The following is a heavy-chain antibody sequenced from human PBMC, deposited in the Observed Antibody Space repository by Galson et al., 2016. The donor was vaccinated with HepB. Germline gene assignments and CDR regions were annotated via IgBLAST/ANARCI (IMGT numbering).Heavy chain of an antibody. V-gene: IGHV1-18*01. CDR3: ARARDYYFYSMDV. J-gene: IGHJ6*02. CDR1: GYTFTTYG. CDR2: ITTVTGNT. Sequence: SVKVSCKASGYTFTTYGISWVRQAPGQGLEWMGWITTVTGNTNYAQKFQGRVTMTTDTSTNNAYMELRSLRSDDTAVYYCARARDYYFYSMDVWGQGTTVTVSS.